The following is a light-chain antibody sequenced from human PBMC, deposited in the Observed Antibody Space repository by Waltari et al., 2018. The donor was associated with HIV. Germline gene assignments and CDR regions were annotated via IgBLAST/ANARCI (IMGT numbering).Light chain of an antibody. CDR3: TSYTSSDTLV. V-gene: IGLV2-14*01. CDR2: EVT. CDR1: SGDFGFYHY. J-gene: IGLJ2*01. Sequence: QSALTQPASVSGSPGQAITIPCAGSSGDFGFYHYVSWYPQAPGKVPKVIIYEVTSRPSGVSDRFSGSRSGITASLTISGLQPEDEADYYCTSYTSSDTLVFGGGTKVTVL.